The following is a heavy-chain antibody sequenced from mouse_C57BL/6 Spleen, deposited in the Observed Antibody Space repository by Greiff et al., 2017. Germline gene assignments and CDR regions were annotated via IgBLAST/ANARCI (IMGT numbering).Heavy chain of an antibody. J-gene: IGHJ3*01. Sequence: VQLQQSGAELVRPGASVTLSCKASGYTFTDYEMHWVKQTPVHGLEWIGAIDPETGGTAYNQKFKGKAILTADKSSSTAYMELRSLTSEDSAVXYCTDYGSSSFAYWGQGTLVTVSA. D-gene: IGHD1-1*01. CDR1: GYTFTDYE. V-gene: IGHV1-15*01. CDR2: IDPETGGT. CDR3: TDYGSSSFAY.